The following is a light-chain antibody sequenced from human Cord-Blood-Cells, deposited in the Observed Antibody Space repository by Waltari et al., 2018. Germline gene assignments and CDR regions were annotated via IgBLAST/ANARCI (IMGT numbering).Light chain of an antibody. CDR3: QLSYSTLP. V-gene: IGKV1-39*01. CDR2: AAS. J-gene: IGKJ3*01. Sequence: DIKMTQSPSSLSESVGDRVTITCRASQSISSYLNWYKQKPGKAPKLLIYAASSLQIWVPSRFSGSESGTDFTLTIFSLQPVDFATYYCQLSYSTLPFGPWSKVDI. CDR1: QSISSY.